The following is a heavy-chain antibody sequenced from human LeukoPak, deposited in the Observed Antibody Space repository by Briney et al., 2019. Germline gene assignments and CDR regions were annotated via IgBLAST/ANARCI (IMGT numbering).Heavy chain of an antibody. V-gene: IGHV3-48*01. D-gene: IGHD3-22*01. J-gene: IGHJ4*02. CDR2: ISSSSSTI. CDR3: ARGAYYYED. CDR1: GFTFSSHS. Sequence: GRSLRLSCAASGFTFSSHSMNWVRQAPGKGLEWVSYISSSSSTIYYADSVKGRFTISRDNAKNSLYLQMYSLRAEDTAVYYCARGAYYYEDWGQGTLVTVSS.